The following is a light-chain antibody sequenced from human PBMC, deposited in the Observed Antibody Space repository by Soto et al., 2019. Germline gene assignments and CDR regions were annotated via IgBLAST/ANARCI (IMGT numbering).Light chain of an antibody. CDR2: EVS. V-gene: IGLV2-8*01. CDR3: SSYAGSNIVV. CDR1: SSDVGGYNF. Sequence: QSALTHPPSASGSPGQAVTISCTGTSSDVGGYNFVSWYQQHPGKAPKLMIYEVSERHSGVPDRFSGSKSGNTASLTVSGLQAEDEADYYCSSYAGSNIVVFGGGTKLTVL. J-gene: IGLJ2*01.